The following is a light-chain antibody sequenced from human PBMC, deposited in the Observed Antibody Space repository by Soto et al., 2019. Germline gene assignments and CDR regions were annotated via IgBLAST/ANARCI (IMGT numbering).Light chain of an antibody. Sequence: EMVMTQSPATLSVSPGERATLSCRASQSVSSNLAWYQQKPGQAPRRLIYGASTRATGVPARFSGSGSGTDFTLTISSLQSEDFAVYHCQHYNSWPRTFGQGTKVESK. CDR3: QHYNSWPRT. CDR1: QSVSSN. V-gene: IGKV3-15*01. J-gene: IGKJ1*01. CDR2: GAS.